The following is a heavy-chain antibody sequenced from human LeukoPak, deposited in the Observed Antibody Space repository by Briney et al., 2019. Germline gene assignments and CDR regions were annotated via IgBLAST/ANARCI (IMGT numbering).Heavy chain of an antibody. CDR3: ARASISATGLDV. CDR2: INPNSGGT. CDR1: GYTFTGYY. Sequence: ASVKVSCKASGYTFTGYYMHMVRQAPGQGLEWMGRINPNSGGTNYAQKFQGRVTMARDTSISTAYMELSRLRSEDTALYYCARASISATGLDVWGRGTTVTVSS. V-gene: IGHV1-2*02. D-gene: IGHD6-13*01. J-gene: IGHJ6*02.